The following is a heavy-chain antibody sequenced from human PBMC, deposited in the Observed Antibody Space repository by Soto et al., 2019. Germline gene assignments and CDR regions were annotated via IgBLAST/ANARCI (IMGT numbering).Heavy chain of an antibody. CDR2: IYYSGST. D-gene: IGHD3-10*01. CDR3: ARHLLWFGESPNWLDP. Sequence: SETLSLTCTVSGGSISSYYWSWIRQPPGKGLEWIGYIYYSGSTNYNPSLKSRVTISVDTSKNQFSLKLSSVTAADTAVYYCARHLLWFGESPNWLDPWGQGTLVTVSS. CDR1: GGSISSYY. J-gene: IGHJ5*02. V-gene: IGHV4-59*08.